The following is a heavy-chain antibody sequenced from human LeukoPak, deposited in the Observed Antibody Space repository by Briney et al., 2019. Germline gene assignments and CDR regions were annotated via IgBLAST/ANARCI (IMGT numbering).Heavy chain of an antibody. CDR3: ARLLLYGSCWYGLDC. V-gene: IGHV5-51*01. D-gene: IGHD6-19*01. CDR1: GYSFTSYW. J-gene: IGHJ4*02. CDR2: IYPGDSDT. Sequence: GESLKISCKGSGYSFTSYWIGWVRQMPGKCLKWMGIIYPGDSDTRYSPSFQGQVTISADKSISTAYLQWSSLKASDTAMYYCARLLLYGSCWYGLDCWGQGTLVTVSS.